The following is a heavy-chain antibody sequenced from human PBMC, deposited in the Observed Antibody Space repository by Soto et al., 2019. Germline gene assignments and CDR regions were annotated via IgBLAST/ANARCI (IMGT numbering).Heavy chain of an antibody. CDR3: ARVRYSSSWYVEGFDY. V-gene: IGHV1-69*12. Sequence: QVQLVQSGAEVKKPGSSVKVSCKASVGTFSSYAISWVRQAPGQGLEWMGGIIPIFGTANYAQKFQGRVTITADESTSTAYMELSRLRSEDTAVYYCARVRYSSSWYVEGFDYWGQGTLVTVSS. J-gene: IGHJ4*02. D-gene: IGHD6-13*01. CDR1: VGTFSSYA. CDR2: IIPIFGTA.